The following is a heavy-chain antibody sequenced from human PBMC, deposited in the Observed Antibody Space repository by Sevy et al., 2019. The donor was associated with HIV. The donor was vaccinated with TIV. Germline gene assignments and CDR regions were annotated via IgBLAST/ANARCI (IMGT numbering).Heavy chain of an antibody. D-gene: IGHD6-19*01. CDR2: IYTSGST. CDR3: ARDLYSSGWYRAADAFDI. CDR1: GGSISSGSYY. V-gene: IGHV4-61*02. J-gene: IGHJ3*02. Sequence: SETLSLTCTVSGGSISSGSYYWSWIRQPAGKGLEWIGRIYTSGSTNYNPSLKSRVTISVDTSKNQFSLKLSSVTAADTAVYYCARDLYSSGWYRAADAFDIWGQGTMVTVSS.